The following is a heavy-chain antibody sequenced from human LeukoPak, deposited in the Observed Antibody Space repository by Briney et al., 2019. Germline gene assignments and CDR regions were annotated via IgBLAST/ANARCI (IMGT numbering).Heavy chain of an antibody. CDR2: INWSGGST. J-gene: IGHJ4*02. CDR1: GFSFEDYG. D-gene: IGHD6-13*01. CDR3: ARAGGLWYAEAYFDY. V-gene: IGHV3-20*04. Sequence: GGSLRLSCAASGFSFEDYGMSWVRQAPGKGLEWVPGINWSGGSTFYADSMKGRFTISRDNAKKYLYLQVNSLRAEDTALYYCARAGGLWYAEAYFDYWGQGTLVTVSS.